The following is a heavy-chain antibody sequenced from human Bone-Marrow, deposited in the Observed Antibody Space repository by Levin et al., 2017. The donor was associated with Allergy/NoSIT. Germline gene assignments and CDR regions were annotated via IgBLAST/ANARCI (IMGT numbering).Heavy chain of an antibody. Sequence: SETLSLTCTVSGGSIGGYYWSWVRQPPGKGLEWIGFIFHNGNTNYNPSLKSRVSISADTSKNHFPLHVTFVTAADSAAYYCARQGQLEGQRFGAFDIWGPGTMVTVSS. CDR1: GGSIGGYY. CDR3: ARQGQLEGQRFGAFDI. D-gene: IGHD3-3*01. V-gene: IGHV4-59*08. CDR2: IFHNGNT. J-gene: IGHJ3*02.